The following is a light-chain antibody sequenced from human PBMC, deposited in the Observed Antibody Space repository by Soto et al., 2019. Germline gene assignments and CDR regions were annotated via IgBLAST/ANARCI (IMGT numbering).Light chain of an antibody. CDR2: EVS. J-gene: IGLJ7*01. CDR3: SSYTRNSTLV. CDR1: SSDVGAYNY. Sequence: QSVLTQPAFVSGSPGQSITISCTGTSSDVGAYNYVSWYQQHPDKAPKLMIFEVSDRPSGVSNRFSGSNAGNTASLTISGLQAEDEADYFCSSYTRNSTLVFGGGTQLTVL. V-gene: IGLV2-14*01.